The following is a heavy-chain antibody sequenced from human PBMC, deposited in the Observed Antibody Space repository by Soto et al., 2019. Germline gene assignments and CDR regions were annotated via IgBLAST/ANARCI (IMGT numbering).Heavy chain of an antibody. Sequence: SETLSLTCAVNGGSLRGYYWNWIRQSPGKGLEWIGEINQNGGTKYNPSLKSRVSISVVASTNQFSLKLNSVTAADTAVYYCGRVSAGGEDYWGQGTLVTVSS. CDR3: GRVSAGGEDY. CDR1: GGSLRGYY. J-gene: IGHJ4*02. D-gene: IGHD3-10*01. V-gene: IGHV4-34*01. CDR2: INQNGGT.